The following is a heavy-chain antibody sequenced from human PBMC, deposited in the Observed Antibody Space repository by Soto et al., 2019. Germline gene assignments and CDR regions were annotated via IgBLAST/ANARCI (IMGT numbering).Heavy chain of an antibody. Sequence: GESLKISCKGSGYSFTGYWIGWVRQMPGKGLEWMGIIYPGDSDTRYSPSFQGQVTISADKSISTAYLQWSSLKASDTAMYYCARSGGGWVYYYGMDVWGQGTTVTVSS. CDR1: GYSFTGYW. J-gene: IGHJ6*02. CDR3: ARSGGGWVYYYGMDV. D-gene: IGHD6-19*01. V-gene: IGHV5-51*01. CDR2: IYPGDSDT.